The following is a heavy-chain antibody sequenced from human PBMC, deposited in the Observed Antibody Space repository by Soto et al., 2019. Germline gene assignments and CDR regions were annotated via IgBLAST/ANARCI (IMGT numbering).Heavy chain of an antibody. D-gene: IGHD3-9*01. Sequence: SETLSLTCSVSGGSISSYYWSWIRQPPGKGLEWIGYVYYTGSTSYNPSLKRRVTFSADSSRGQFSLRLNSVTAADTAVYYCARTVLGPDLLADSFVDYYYYMDVWGQGTTVTVSS. CDR2: VYYTGST. CDR1: GGSISSYY. V-gene: IGHV4-59*08. J-gene: IGHJ6*03. CDR3: ARTVLGPDLLADSFVDYYYYMDV.